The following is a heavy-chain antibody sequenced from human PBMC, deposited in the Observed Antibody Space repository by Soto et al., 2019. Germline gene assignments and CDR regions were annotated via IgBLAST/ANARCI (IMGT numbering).Heavy chain of an antibody. J-gene: IGHJ5*02. CDR1: GGSISSSNW. D-gene: IGHD6-6*01. CDR3: ARIHSSSSGGIWFDP. Sequence: SETLSLTCAVSGGSISSSNWWSWVRQPPGKGLEWIGEIYHSGSTYYNPSLKSRVTISVDKSKNQFSLKLSSVTAADTAVYYCARIHSSSSGGIWFDPWGQGTLVTVS. V-gene: IGHV4-4*02. CDR2: IYHSGST.